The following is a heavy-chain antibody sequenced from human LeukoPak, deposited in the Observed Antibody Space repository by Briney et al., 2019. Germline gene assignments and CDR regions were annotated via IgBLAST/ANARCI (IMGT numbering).Heavy chain of an antibody. CDR3: ARSLIPGRWYFDL. J-gene: IGHJ2*01. D-gene: IGHD3-16*01. CDR1: GFNFISFP. Sequence: GGSLRLSCAVSGFNFISFPFHWVRQAPGKGLEWVAAISTDGSYKYHGDSVKGRFTISRDNPMNTLYLQMNGLRPDDTAVYYCARSLIPGRWYFDLWGRGTLVTVSS. V-gene: IGHV3-30*04. CDR2: ISTDGSYK.